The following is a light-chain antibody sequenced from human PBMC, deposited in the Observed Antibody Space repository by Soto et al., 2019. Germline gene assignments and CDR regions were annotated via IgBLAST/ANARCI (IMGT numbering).Light chain of an antibody. J-gene: IGLJ3*02. Sequence: QSVLTQSTSASGTPGQRGTISCSGSSSNIGRNTVKWYRQLPGTAPKLLIGSSDQRPSGVPDRFSGSQSGTSASLAISGLQSEDEADYICAAWDDSLNAWAFGGGTKLTVL. V-gene: IGLV1-44*01. CDR2: SSD. CDR3: AAWDDSLNAWA. CDR1: SSNIGRNT.